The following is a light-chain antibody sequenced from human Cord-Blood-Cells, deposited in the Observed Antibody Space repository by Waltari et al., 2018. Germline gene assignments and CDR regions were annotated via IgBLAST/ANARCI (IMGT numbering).Light chain of an antibody. V-gene: IGKV3-15*01. J-gene: IGKJ1*01. CDR1: QSVSSN. CDR3: QQYNNWWT. CDR2: GTS. Sequence: EIVMTQSPATLSVSPGERATLSCRASQSVSSNLAWYQQKPGQAPRLLIYGTSTRATGIPAMFSGSGSGTSFTLTSSSLQSEYFAVYYCQQYNNWWTFGQGTKVEIK.